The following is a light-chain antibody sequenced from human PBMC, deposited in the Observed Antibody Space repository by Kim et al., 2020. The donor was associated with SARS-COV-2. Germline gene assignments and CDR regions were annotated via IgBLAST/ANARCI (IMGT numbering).Light chain of an antibody. V-gene: IGKV1-27*01. Sequence: ASIGDRVTITCRASQDIGNYLVWYQQRPGKAPKYLISAASVLRSGVPSRFSGSGSGTDFTLTISGLQPEDVATYYCQKYDSALWTFGPGTKVDIK. CDR2: AAS. J-gene: IGKJ1*01. CDR1: QDIGNY. CDR3: QKYDSALWT.